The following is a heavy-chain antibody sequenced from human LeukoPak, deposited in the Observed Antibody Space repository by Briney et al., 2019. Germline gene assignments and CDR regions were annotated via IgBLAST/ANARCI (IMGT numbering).Heavy chain of an antibody. J-gene: IGHJ4*02. CDR1: GSSFTSYW. V-gene: IGHV5-51*01. CDR2: IYPGDSDT. CDR3: ARPGSRTIGIDY. Sequence: PGESLKISCKCSGSSFTSYWISWVRQMPGKGLEWMGIIYPGDSDTRYSPSFQGQVTISADTSISSAYLKWSSVKASDTAMYYCARPGSRTIGIDYWGQGTLVTVSS. D-gene: IGHD3-10*01.